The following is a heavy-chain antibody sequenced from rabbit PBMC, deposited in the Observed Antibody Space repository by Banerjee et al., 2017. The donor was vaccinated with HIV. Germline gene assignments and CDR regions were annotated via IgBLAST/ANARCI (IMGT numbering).Heavy chain of an antibody. CDR3: ARDLAGVIGWNFNL. CDR1: GFSFSSSDY. Sequence: QSLEESGGDLVKPGASLTLTCTASGFSFSSSDYMCWVRQAPGKGLEWIACIYAGSSVSTTYANWAKGRFTISKTSSTTMPLQMTSLTAADTATYFCARDLAGVIGWNFNLWGQGTLVTVS. J-gene: IGHJ4*01. CDR2: IYAGSSVST. D-gene: IGHD4-1*01. V-gene: IGHV1S40*01.